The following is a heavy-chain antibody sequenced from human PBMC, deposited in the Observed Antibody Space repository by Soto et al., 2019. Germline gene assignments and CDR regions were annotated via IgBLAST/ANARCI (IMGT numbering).Heavy chain of an antibody. J-gene: IGHJ4*02. D-gene: IGHD3-10*01. CDR2: IYHSGST. CDR3: ARAPRGNYGYPSYFDY. V-gene: IGHV4-30-2*01. CDR1: GGSISSGGYS. Sequence: SETLSLTCAVSGGSISSGGYSWSWIRQPPGKGLEWIGYIYHSGSTYYNPSLKSRVTISVDRSKNQFSLKLSSVTAADTAVYYCARAPRGNYGYPSYFDYWGQGTVVTVSS.